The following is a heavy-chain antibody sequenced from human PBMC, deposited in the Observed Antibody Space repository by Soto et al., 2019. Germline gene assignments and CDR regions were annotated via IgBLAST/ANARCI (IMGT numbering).Heavy chain of an antibody. V-gene: IGHV3-48*02. CDR2: ISSKSGTI. Sequence: EVQLVESGGGLVQPGGSLRLSCGASGYTFVSYSMNWVRQAPGKGLEWVSYISSKSGTIYYADSVKGRFTISRDNAKNSLYLQMNSLRDEDTAIYYRARHVDTSMVKRWFDPWGQGTLVTVSS. D-gene: IGHD5-18*01. CDR1: GYTFVSYS. CDR3: ARHVDTSMVKRWFDP. J-gene: IGHJ5*02.